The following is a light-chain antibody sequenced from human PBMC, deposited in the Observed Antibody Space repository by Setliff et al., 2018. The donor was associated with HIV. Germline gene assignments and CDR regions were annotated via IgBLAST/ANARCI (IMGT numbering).Light chain of an antibody. J-gene: IGLJ1*01. V-gene: IGLV3-21*04. CDR1: NIGSKS. CDR3: QVWDSSSDHPYV. Sequence: SYELTQPPSMSVAPGKTATITCGGNNIGSKSVHWYQQKPGQAPVLVISYDSDRPSGIPERFSGSNSGNTATLTISRAEAGDEADYYCQVWDSSSDHPYVFGTGTKVTVL. CDR2: YDS.